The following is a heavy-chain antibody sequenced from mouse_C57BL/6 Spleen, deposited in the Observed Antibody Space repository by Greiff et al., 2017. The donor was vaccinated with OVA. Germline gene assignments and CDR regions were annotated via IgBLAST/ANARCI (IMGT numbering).Heavy chain of an antibody. D-gene: IGHD2-1*01. J-gene: IGHJ2*01. Sequence: VQLKESGAELARPGASVKLSCKASGYTFTSYGISWVKQRTGQGLEWIGEIYPRSGNTYYNEKFKGKATLTADKSSSTAYMELRSLTSEDSAVYFCASRDLYYGNYGGFDYWGQGTTLTVSS. CDR2: IYPRSGNT. CDR3: ASRDLYYGNYGGFDY. CDR1: GYTFTSYG. V-gene: IGHV1-81*01.